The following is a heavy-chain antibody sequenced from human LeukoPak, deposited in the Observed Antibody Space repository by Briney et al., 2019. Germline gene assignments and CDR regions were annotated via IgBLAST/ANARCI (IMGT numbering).Heavy chain of an antibody. D-gene: IGHD6-19*01. CDR3: ARPHSSGWYGAFDI. CDR1: GFTFSSYW. J-gene: IGHJ3*02. V-gene: IGHV3-7*03. Sequence: GGSLRLSCAASGFTFSSYWMSWVRQAPGKGLEWVANIKQDGSEKYYVDSVKGRFTISRDNAKNSLYLQMNSLRVEDTALYYCARPHSSGWYGAFDIWGQGTMVTVSS. CDR2: IKQDGSEK.